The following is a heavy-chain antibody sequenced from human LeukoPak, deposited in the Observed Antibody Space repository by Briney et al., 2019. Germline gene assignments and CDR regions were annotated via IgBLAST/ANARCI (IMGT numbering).Heavy chain of an antibody. Sequence: GGSLRLSCAASGFTFSSYAMHWVRQAPGKGLEWVAVISYDGSNKYYADSVKGRFTISGDNSRNTLYLQMNSLGAEDTAVYYCARDYYDSSGYYGSGYWGQGTLVTVSS. V-gene: IGHV3-30-3*01. CDR3: ARDYYDSSGYYGSGY. CDR1: GFTFSSYA. CDR2: ISYDGSNK. D-gene: IGHD3-22*01. J-gene: IGHJ4*02.